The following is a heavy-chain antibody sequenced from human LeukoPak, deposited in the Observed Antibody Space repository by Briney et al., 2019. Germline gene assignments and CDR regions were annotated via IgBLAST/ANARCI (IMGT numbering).Heavy chain of an antibody. V-gene: IGHV1-69*05. CDR3: ARGDYSNEDDY. Sequence: SVKVSCKASGGTFSSYAISWVRQAPGQGLEWMGGIIPIFGTANYAQKFQGRVTMTRDTSISTAYMELSRLRSDDTAVYYCARGDYSNEDDYWGQGTLVTVSS. J-gene: IGHJ4*02. D-gene: IGHD4-11*01. CDR1: GGTFSSYA. CDR2: IIPIFGTA.